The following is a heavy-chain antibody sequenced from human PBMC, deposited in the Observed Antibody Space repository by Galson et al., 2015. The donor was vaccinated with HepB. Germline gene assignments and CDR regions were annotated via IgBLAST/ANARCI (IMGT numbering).Heavy chain of an antibody. J-gene: IGHJ6*02. CDR1: GFTFSTCT. CDR3: AKSYAALVYYYGMDV. V-gene: IGHV3-48*01. D-gene: IGHD3-16*01. Sequence: SLRLSCAASGFTFSTCTMNWVRQAPGKGLEWVSYISSDGSTIYYADSVKGRFTISRDNSKNTLYLQMNSLRAEDTAVYYCAKSYAALVYYYGMDVWGQGTTVTVSS. CDR2: ISSDGSTI.